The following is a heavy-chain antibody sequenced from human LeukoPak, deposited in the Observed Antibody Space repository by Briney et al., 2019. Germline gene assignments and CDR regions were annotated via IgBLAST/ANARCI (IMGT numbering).Heavy chain of an antibody. D-gene: IGHD3-3*01. J-gene: IGHJ4*02. CDR2: ISGSGGST. CDR1: GFTFSSYA. Sequence: GGSLRLSCAASGFTFSSYAMSWVRQAPGKGLEWVSAISGSGGSTYYADSVKGRFTISRDNSKNTLYLQMNSLRAEDTAVYYCARGGALYYDFWDWGQGTLVTVSS. CDR3: ARGGALYYDFWD. V-gene: IGHV3-23*01.